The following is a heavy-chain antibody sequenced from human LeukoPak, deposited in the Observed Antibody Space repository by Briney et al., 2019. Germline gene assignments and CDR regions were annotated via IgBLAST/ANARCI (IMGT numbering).Heavy chain of an antibody. J-gene: IGHJ3*02. D-gene: IGHD1-26*01. CDR3: ARAGGTYYGIAFDI. V-gene: IGHV3-30*02. CDR1: GFTFSSYG. CDR2: IRYDGSNK. Sequence: GGSLRLSCAASGFTFSSYGMHWVHQAPGKGLEWVAFIRYDGSNKYYADSVKGRFTISRDNSKNTLYLQMNSLRAEDTAVYYCARAGGTYYGIAFDIWGQGTMVTVSS.